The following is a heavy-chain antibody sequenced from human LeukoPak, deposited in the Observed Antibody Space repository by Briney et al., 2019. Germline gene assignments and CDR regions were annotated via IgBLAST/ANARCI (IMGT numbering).Heavy chain of an antibody. CDR1: GYTFTSYG. D-gene: IGHD3-10*01. J-gene: IGHJ3*02. V-gene: IGHV1-18*01. CDR3: ARGPGSGSYSFDHDAFDI. CDR2: ISAYNGNT. Sequence: ASVKVSCKASGYTFTSYGISWVRQAPGQGLEWMGWISAYNGNTNYAQKLQGRVTMTTDTSTSTAYMELRSLRSDDTAVYYCARGPGSGSYSFDHDAFDIWGQGTMVTVSS.